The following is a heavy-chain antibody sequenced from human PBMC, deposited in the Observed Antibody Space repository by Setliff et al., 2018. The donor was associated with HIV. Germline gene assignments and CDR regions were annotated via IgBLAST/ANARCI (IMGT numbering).Heavy chain of an antibody. D-gene: IGHD3-22*01. Sequence: ASVKVSCKASGYTLTGYYMHWVRQAPGQGLEWMGWINPNSGGTNYAQKFQGWVTMTRDTSISTAYMELSRLRSDDTAVYYCARGGSTMIEDAFDIWGQGTMVTVSS. V-gene: IGHV1-2*04. CDR2: INPNSGGT. CDR3: ARGGSTMIEDAFDI. J-gene: IGHJ3*02. CDR1: GYTLTGYY.